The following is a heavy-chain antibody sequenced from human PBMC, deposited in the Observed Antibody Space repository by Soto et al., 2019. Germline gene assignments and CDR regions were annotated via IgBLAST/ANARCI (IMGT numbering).Heavy chain of an antibody. Sequence: GGSLRLSCASSGFTFVDYAMSLVRQAPGKGLEWVSGINWNGGRTGYADSVKGRFTISKDNAKNSLYLQMNSLRAEDTAFYYCARDRGAENFYGMDVWGQGTPVTVSS. D-gene: IGHD3-10*01. CDR2: INWNGGRT. V-gene: IGHV3-20*04. CDR3: ARDRGAENFYGMDV. CDR1: GFTFVDYA. J-gene: IGHJ6*02.